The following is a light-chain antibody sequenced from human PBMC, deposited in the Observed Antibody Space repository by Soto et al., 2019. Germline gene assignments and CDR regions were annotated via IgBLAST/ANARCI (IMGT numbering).Light chain of an antibody. CDR1: SSNVGRNS. J-gene: IGLJ1*01. Sequence: QSVLTQAPSASETPGQRVTISCSGRSSNVGRNSISWYQQFPGTAPKLLIYNTNQRPAGVPDRFSRSKSGTSASLAIRGLQSDDEADYYCAAWDDSLNGYVFGTGTKLTVL. V-gene: IGLV1-44*01. CDR2: NTN. CDR3: AAWDDSLNGYV.